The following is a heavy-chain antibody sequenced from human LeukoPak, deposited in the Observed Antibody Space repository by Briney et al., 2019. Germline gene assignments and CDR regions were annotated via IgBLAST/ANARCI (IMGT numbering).Heavy chain of an antibody. CDR1: GGSISSYY. CDR3: ARGRVSSSTWYSTYYYYFYMDV. J-gene: IGHJ6*03. V-gene: IGHV4-59*01. CDR2: MHHTGST. D-gene: IGHD1-1*01. Sequence: SETLSLTCTVSGGSISSYYWSWIRQPPGKGLEWIGYMHHTGSTNFNPSLNGRVSISRDTTNNLFSLRLRSVTAADTAVYFCARGRVSSSTWYSTYYYYFYMDVWGKGTTVTVSS.